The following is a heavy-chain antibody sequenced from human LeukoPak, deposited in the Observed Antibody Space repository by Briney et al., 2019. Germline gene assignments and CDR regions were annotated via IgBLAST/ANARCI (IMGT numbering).Heavy chain of an antibody. V-gene: IGHV6-1*01. CDR1: RDSVSNNNAA. D-gene: IGHD3-9*01. J-gene: IGHJ6*02. CDR2: TYYKSKWYY. Sequence: SQTLSLTCAISRDSVSNNNAAWNWIRQSPSRGFEWLGRTYYRQPPSRGLEWLGGTYYKSKWYYDYPVSVKSRITITADTSKNQFSLQLNSVTPEDTAVYYCARANYDILTGYYNPTNYYGMDVWGQGTTVTVSS. CDR3: ARANYDILTGYYNPTNYYGMDV.